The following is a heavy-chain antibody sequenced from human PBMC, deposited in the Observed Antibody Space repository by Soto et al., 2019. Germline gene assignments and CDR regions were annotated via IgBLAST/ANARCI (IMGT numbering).Heavy chain of an antibody. D-gene: IGHD1-26*01. CDR3: AREIVGATWSRTDYYYYYGMDV. J-gene: IGHJ6*02. CDR1: GGSVSSGSYY. V-gene: IGHV4-61*01. Sequence: QVQLQESGPGLVKPSETLSLTCTVSGGSVSSGSYYWSWIRQPPGKGLEWIGYIYYSGSTNYNPSLKGRGTISVDTSKNQFSMKLSSVTAADTAVYYCAREIVGATWSRTDYYYYYGMDVWGQGTTVTVSS. CDR2: IYYSGST.